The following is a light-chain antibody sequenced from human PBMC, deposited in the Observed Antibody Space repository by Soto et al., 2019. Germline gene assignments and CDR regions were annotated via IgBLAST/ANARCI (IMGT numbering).Light chain of an antibody. CDR2: WAS. Sequence: DIVMTQSPDSLAVSLGERATISCKSSQTVLHSCNNKNYLAWYQQKPGQPPKLLIYWASIRESGVTERISGSGSGTDFTLTISSLHVEDVAVYYCQQFYSNPPTLGGGTKVDIK. J-gene: IGKJ4*01. CDR3: QQFYSNPPT. CDR1: QTVLHSCNNKNY. V-gene: IGKV4-1*01.